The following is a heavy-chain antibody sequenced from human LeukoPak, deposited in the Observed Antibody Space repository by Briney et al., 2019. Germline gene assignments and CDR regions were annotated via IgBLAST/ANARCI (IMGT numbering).Heavy chain of an antibody. V-gene: IGHV3-7*01. Sequence: GGSLRLSCAASGFTFSSYWMSWVRQAPGKGLEWVANIKQDGSEKYYVDSVKGRFTISRDNAKDSLYLQMNSLGPEDTAVYYCARDPYSGNYGNYYYYYMDVWGKGTTVTISS. CDR1: GFTFSSYW. D-gene: IGHD1-26*01. CDR3: ARDPYSGNYGNYYYYYMDV. J-gene: IGHJ6*03. CDR2: IKQDGSEK.